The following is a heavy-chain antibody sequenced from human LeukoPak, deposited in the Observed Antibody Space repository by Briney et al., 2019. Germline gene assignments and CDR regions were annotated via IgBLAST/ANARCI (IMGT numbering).Heavy chain of an antibody. Sequence: SETLSLTCTVSGGSVSSGSYYWTWIRQPPGKGLEWIGYIYYSGSTNYNPSLKSRVTISLDTSKNHFSQKLSPMTAADTAVYYCARRSVGGGERFDYWGQGILVTVSS. CDR1: GGSVSSGSYY. D-gene: IGHD3-16*01. CDR2: IYYSGST. CDR3: ARRSVGGGERFDY. V-gene: IGHV4-61*03. J-gene: IGHJ4*02.